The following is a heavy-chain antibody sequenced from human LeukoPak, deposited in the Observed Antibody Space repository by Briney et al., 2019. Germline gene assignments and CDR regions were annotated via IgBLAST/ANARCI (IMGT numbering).Heavy chain of an antibody. Sequence: PGGSLRLSCAASGFTFSSHEMNWVRQPPGKRLEWVSYISSGGSTIYYADSVKGRFTVSRDNAKNSLYLQMNSLRAEDTALYYCARDVWFDPWGQGTLVTVSS. CDR1: GFTFSSHE. CDR2: ISSGGSTI. J-gene: IGHJ5*02. V-gene: IGHV3-48*03. CDR3: ARDVWFDP.